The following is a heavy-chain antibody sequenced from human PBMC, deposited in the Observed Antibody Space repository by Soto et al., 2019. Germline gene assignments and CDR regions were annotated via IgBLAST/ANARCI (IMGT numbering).Heavy chain of an antibody. CDR3: ARPRQSSGWYQLGY. J-gene: IGHJ4*02. V-gene: IGHV3-23*01. D-gene: IGHD6-19*01. Sequence: HPGGSLRLSCAASGFTFNSYWMXWVRQAPGKGLEWVSGISGTGGSTYYAASVKGRFTISRDNSKNMLYLQMNSLSADDTAVYYCARPRQSSGWYQLGYWGQGALVTVSS. CDR2: ISGTGGST. CDR1: GFTFNSYW.